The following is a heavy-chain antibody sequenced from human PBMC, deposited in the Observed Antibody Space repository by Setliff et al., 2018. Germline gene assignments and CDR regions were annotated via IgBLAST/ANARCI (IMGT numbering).Heavy chain of an antibody. Sequence: GASVKVSCKASGDSFSNYAISWVRQAPGQGLEWMGGLIPMFGTPGYAQKFQDGVTITTDESTSTAYMELNSLTSEDTAVYYCARSPALLGIVYLDPWGQGTRVTVSS. CDR1: GDSFSNYA. CDR2: LIPMFGTP. CDR3: ARSPALLGIVYLDP. J-gene: IGHJ5*02. V-gene: IGHV1-69*05. D-gene: IGHD2-15*01.